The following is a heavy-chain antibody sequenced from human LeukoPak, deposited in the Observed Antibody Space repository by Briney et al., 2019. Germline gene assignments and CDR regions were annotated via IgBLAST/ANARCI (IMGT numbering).Heavy chain of an antibody. CDR3: ASLAGQDYFYMDV. Sequence: SETLSLTCSVSGYFISNGYYWGWIRQSPGQGLEWIGSIHHSGHTYYNPSLKSRVTLSVDTSRNHFSLSLSSLTAADTAVYYCASLAGQDYFYMDVWGKGTTVTVSS. V-gene: IGHV4-38-2*02. D-gene: IGHD6-19*01. CDR1: GYFISNGYY. CDR2: IHHSGHT. J-gene: IGHJ6*03.